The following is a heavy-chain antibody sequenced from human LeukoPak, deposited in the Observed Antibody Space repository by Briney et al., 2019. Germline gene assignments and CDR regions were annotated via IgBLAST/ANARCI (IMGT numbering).Heavy chain of an antibody. CDR1: GFSFSINA. V-gene: IGHV3-66*02. D-gene: IGHD3-16*01. Sequence: GGSLRLSCVASGFSFSINAMIWVRQAPGKGLEWVSVIYSGGSTYYADSVKGRFTISRDNSKNTLYLQMNSLRAEDTAVYYCARATIGNDAFDIWGQGTMVTVSS. J-gene: IGHJ3*02. CDR2: IYSGGST. CDR3: ARATIGNDAFDI.